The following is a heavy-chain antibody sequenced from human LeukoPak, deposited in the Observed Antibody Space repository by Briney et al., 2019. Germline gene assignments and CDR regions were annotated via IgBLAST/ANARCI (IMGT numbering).Heavy chain of an antibody. Sequence: SETLSLTCTVSVGSITNNNYYWASIRQPPRKGLECIGSIYYSGSRYYNTSLKGRVNISLDTSKNQFSLRLSSVTAADTAVYYCATWRTAKTGFDYWGQGTLVTVSS. CDR2: IYYSGSR. CDR1: VGSITNNNYY. J-gene: IGHJ4*02. V-gene: IGHV4-39*01. CDR3: ATWRTAKTGFDY. D-gene: IGHD1-1*01.